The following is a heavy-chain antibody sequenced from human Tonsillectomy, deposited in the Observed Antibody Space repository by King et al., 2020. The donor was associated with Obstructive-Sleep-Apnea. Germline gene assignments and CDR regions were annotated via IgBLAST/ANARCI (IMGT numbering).Heavy chain of an antibody. J-gene: IGHJ4*02. CDR1: GFTFSSYA. V-gene: IGHV3-30*04. Sequence: VQLVESGGGVVQPGRSLRLACAASGFTFSSYAMHWVRQAPGKGLEWVAVISYDGSNKYYADSVKGRFTFSRDNSKNTLYLQMNSLRAEDTAVYYCARGNGYCRGGSCYSGQGINYYFDYWGQGTLVTVSS. CDR3: ARGNGYCRGGSCYSGQGINYYFDY. CDR2: ISYDGSNK. D-gene: IGHD2-15*01.